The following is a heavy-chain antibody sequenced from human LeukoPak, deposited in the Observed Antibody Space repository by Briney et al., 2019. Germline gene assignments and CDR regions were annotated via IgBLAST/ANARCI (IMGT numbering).Heavy chain of an antibody. J-gene: IGHJ6*02. D-gene: IGHD6-19*01. CDR3: ARDEAPSSGWYYYYYGMDV. CDR2: MNPNSGNT. V-gene: IGHV1-8*01. Sequence: SVKVSCKVSGYTLTELSMHWVRQAPGKGLEWMGWMNPNSGNTGYAQKFQGRVTMTRNTSISTAYMELSSLRSEDTAVYYCARDEAPSSGWYYYYYGMDVWGQGTTVTVSS. CDR1: GYTLTELS.